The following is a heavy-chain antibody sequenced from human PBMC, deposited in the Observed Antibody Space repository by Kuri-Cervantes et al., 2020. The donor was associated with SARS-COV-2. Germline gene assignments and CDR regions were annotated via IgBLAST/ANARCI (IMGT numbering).Heavy chain of an antibody. CDR3: AKDGGYYDFWSGYAKRTQYHYYYCYMDV. D-gene: IGHD3-3*01. Sequence: GESLKISYAASGFTFSSYGMHWVRQAPGKGLEWVAVISYDGSNNYYSVFVECRFPIPRDNSKNTLYLQMNSLRAEETAVYYCAKDGGYYDFWSGYAKRTQYHYYYCYMDVWGKGTTVTVSS. V-gene: IGHV3-30*18. CDR1: GFTFSSYG. CDR2: ISYDGSNN. J-gene: IGHJ6*03.